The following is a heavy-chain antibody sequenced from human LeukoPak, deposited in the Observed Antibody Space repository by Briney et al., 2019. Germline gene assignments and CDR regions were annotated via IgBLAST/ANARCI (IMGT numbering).Heavy chain of an antibody. CDR2: IYPGDSDT. V-gene: IGHV5-51*01. CDR1: GNSFTSYW. D-gene: IGHD3-22*01. J-gene: IGHJ3*02. Sequence: GESLKISCKGSGNSFTSYWIGWVRQMPGKGLEWMGIIYPGDSDTRYSPSFQGQVTISADKSISTAYLQWSSLKASDTAMYYCARHEVYDSKAFDIWGQGTMVTVSS. CDR3: ARHEVYDSKAFDI.